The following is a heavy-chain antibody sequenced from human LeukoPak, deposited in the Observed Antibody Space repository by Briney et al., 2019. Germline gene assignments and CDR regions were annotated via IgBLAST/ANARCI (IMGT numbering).Heavy chain of an antibody. J-gene: IGHJ3*02. CDR3: ARGRGGINAYDAFDI. V-gene: IGHV3-30*03. Sequence: PGRSLRLSCAASGFTFSSYGMHWVRQAPGKGLEWVAVISYDGSNKYYADSVKGRFTISRDNSKNTLYLQMNSLRAEDTAVYYCARGRGGINAYDAFDIWGQGTMITVSS. CDR2: ISYDGSNK. D-gene: IGHD3-16*01. CDR1: GFTFSSYG.